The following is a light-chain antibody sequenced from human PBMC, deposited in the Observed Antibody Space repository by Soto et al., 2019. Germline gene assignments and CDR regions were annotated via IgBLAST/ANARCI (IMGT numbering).Light chain of an antibody. V-gene: IGKV3-15*01. J-gene: IGKJ4*01. CDR1: QSVSNN. CDR3: QQYNDWLT. CDR2: DAS. Sequence: EIVMTQSPATLSVSPGERATLSCRASQSVSNNLAWYQQKPGQAPRLLLYDASTRATGIPARFSGSGSGTEFTLTISSLQSEDFAVYYCQQYNDWLTFGGGTKVEIK.